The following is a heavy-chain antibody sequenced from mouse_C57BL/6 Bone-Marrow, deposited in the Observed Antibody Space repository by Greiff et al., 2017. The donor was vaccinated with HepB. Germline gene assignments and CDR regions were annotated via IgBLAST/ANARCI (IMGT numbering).Heavy chain of an antibody. Sequence: VQLQQSGPVLVKPGASVKMSCKASGYTFTDYYMNWVKQSHGKSLEWIGVINPYNGGTSYNQKFKGKATLTVDKSSSTAYMELNSLTSEDSAVYYCARLITTAVATDYAMDYWGQGTSVTVSS. V-gene: IGHV1-19*01. CDR1: GYTFTDYY. D-gene: IGHD1-1*01. CDR3: ARLITTAVATDYAMDY. J-gene: IGHJ4*01. CDR2: INPYNGGT.